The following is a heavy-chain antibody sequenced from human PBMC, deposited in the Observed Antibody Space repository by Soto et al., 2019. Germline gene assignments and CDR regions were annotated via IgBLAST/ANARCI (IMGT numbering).Heavy chain of an antibody. CDR3: ARAHLVRITMVRGVLHNWFDP. CDR2: IWEDGSNK. J-gene: IGHJ5*02. D-gene: IGHD3-10*01. V-gene: IGHV3-33*01. Sequence: QVQLVESGGGVVQPGGSLRLSCAASGFTFSSYGMHWVRQAPGKGLEWVAVIWEDGSNKYYADSVKGRFTISRDNSKKMLYLQINSLRAEDTAMYYCARAHLVRITMVRGVLHNWFDPWGQGTLVTVSS. CDR1: GFTFSSYG.